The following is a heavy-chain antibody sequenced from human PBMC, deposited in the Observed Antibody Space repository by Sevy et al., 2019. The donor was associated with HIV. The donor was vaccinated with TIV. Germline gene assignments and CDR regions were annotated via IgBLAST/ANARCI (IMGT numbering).Heavy chain of an antibody. CDR3: TRQWGCSSGRCYPEY. Sequence: GESLKISCKGSGYSFPTHWIGWVRQMPGKGLEWMGFIYPADSDTRHSPSFQGQVTISADKSTRTAYLQWSSLKASDTAMYYCTRQWGCSSGRCYPEYWGQGTLVTVSS. V-gene: IGHV5-51*01. D-gene: IGHD2-2*01. J-gene: IGHJ4*02. CDR2: IYPADSDT. CDR1: GYSFPTHW.